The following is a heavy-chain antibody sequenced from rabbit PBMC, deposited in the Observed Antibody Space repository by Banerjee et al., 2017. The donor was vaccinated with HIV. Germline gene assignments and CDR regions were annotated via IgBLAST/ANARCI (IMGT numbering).Heavy chain of an antibody. D-gene: IGHD1-1*01. Sequence: GSTYYASWAKGRFTISKTSSTTVTLQMTSLTVADTATYFCARGINGYYSLWGQGTLVTVS. CDR2: GST. CDR3: ARGINGYYSL. J-gene: IGHJ4*01. V-gene: IGHV1S40*01.